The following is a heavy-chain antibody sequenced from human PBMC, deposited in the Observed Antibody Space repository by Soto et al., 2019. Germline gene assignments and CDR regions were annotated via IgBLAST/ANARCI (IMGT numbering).Heavy chain of an antibody. J-gene: IGHJ3*02. D-gene: IGHD3-22*01. CDR3: ANYYDSSGPLDAFDI. V-gene: IGHV4-39*01. CDR1: GGSISSSSYY. CDR2: IYYSGST. Sequence: SETLSLTCTVSGGSISSSSYYWGWIRQPPGKGLEWIGSIYYSGSTYYNPSLKSRVTISVDTSKNQFSLKLSSVTAADTAVYYCANYYDSSGPLDAFDIWGQGTMVTVSS.